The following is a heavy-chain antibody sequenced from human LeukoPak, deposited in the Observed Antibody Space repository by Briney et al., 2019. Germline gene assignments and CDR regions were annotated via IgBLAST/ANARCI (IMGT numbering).Heavy chain of an antibody. Sequence: SETLSLTCTVSGGSISSGSYYWSWIRQPAGKGLEWIGRIYTSGSTNYNPSLKSRVTISVDTSKNQFSLKLSSVTAADTAVYYCASEIGSFDYWGQGTLVTVSS. CDR2: IYTSGST. CDR3: ASEIGSFDY. J-gene: IGHJ4*02. D-gene: IGHD3-10*01. V-gene: IGHV4-61*02. CDR1: GGSISSGSYY.